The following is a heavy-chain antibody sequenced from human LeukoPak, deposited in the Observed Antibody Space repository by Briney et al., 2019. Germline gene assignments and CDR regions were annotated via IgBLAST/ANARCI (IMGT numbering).Heavy chain of an antibody. CDR2: INPNSGVT. Sequence: ASVKVSCKASGFTFTAYYINWVRQAPGQGLEWMGWINPNSGVTNSAQKFQGRVTMTRDTSISTSYMELSSLKSDDTAVYYCARDSHAVRGAMDVWGQGTTVTVSS. CDR1: GFTFTAYY. D-gene: IGHD3-10*01. V-gene: IGHV1-2*02. CDR3: ARDSHAVRGAMDV. J-gene: IGHJ6*02.